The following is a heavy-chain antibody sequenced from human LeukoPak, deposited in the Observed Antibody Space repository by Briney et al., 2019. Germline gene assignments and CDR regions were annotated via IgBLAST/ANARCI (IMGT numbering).Heavy chain of an antibody. Sequence: GGSLRLSCAASGFTFSSYWMHWVRQAPGKGLVWVSRINSDGSSTSYADSVKGRFTISRDNAKNTLYLQMNSLRAEDTAVYYCARDATPYSYGSSYYYYYYMDVWGKGTTVTVSS. J-gene: IGHJ6*03. CDR2: INSDGSST. D-gene: IGHD5-18*01. CDR1: GFTFSSYW. V-gene: IGHV3-74*01. CDR3: ARDATPYSYGSSYYYYYYMDV.